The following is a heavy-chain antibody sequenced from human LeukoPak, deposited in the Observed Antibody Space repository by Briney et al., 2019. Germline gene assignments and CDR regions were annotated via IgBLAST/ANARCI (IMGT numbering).Heavy chain of an antibody. CDR2: ISAYNGNT. V-gene: IGHV1-18*01. J-gene: IGHJ5*02. Sequence: GASVKVSCKASGYTFTSYGISWVRQAPGQGLEWMGWISAYNGNTNYAQKLQGRVTMTTDTSTRTAYMELRSLRSDDTAVYYCARAEGYCTNGVCPKTNWFDPWGQGTLVTVSS. D-gene: IGHD2-8*01. CDR1: GYTFTSYG. CDR3: ARAEGYCTNGVCPKTNWFDP.